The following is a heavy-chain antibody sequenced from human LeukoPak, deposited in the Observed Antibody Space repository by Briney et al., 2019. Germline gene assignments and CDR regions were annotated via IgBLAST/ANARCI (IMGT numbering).Heavy chain of an antibody. J-gene: IGHJ4*02. Sequence: PWGSLSLSCVASGFTFKTYHMNWVRQAPGKGLEWLSGIIFGGIVIYYADYIKGRFNISSDDAMDSVFVQMSGLTVDDTAVYYCARKRLADLGDDTSFGGTPFDSWGQGALVIVSS. CDR2: IIFGGIVI. V-gene: IGHV3-48*03. D-gene: IGHD3-16*01. CDR3: ARKRLADLGDDTSFGGTPFDS. CDR1: GFTFKTYH.